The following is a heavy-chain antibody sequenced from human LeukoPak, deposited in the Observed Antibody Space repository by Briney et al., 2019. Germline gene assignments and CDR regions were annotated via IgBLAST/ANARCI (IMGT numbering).Heavy chain of an antibody. CDR3: ARDRRDYGDYDDGGHVFYLDL. Sequence: YPSQTLSLTCTVSGVSISNGDYYWNWIRQPAGKGLEWIGRTHTSGITNYSPSLKSRVIISLDTSKNQFSLKLTSLTATDTAVYYCARDRRDYGDYDDGGHVFYLDLWGRGTLVTVSS. D-gene: IGHD4-17*01. V-gene: IGHV4-61*02. J-gene: IGHJ2*01. CDR2: THTSGIT. CDR1: GVSISNGDYY.